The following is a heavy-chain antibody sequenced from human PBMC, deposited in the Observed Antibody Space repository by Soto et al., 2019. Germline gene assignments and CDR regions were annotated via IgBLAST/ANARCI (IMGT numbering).Heavy chain of an antibody. CDR3: PRSGFKREDYFDY. CDR2: IYYSGST. V-gene: IGHV4-31*03. Sequence: QVQLQESGPGLVKPSQTLSLTCTVSGGSISSGGYYWSWIRQHPGKGLEWIGYIYYSGSTYYNPSLKSRVTISVDTSNNQFYLKLTSVTAADTAVYYCPRSGFKREDYFDYWGQGPLVTVSS. J-gene: IGHJ4*02. CDR1: GGSISSGGYY. D-gene: IGHD1-26*01.